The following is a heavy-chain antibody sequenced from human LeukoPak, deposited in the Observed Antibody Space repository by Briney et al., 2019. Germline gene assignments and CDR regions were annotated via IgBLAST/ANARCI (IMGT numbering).Heavy chain of an antibody. D-gene: IGHD6-13*01. CDR1: GGSISSYY. Sequence: SETLSLTCTVSGGSISSYYWSWIRQPPGKGVEWIGYIYYSGSTNCNPSLKSRVTISVDTSKTQFSLKLSSVTAADTAVYYCARSTSWYSYFDFWGQGSLVTVSS. J-gene: IGHJ4*02. V-gene: IGHV4-59*01. CDR2: IYYSGST. CDR3: ARSTSWYSYFDF.